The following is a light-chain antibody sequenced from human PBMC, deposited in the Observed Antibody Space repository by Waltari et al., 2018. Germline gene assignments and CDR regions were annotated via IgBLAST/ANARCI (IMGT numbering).Light chain of an antibody. CDR1: NNDIGSSNL. Sequence: QSALTQPASVSGSPGQSITISCTGTNNDIGSSNLVSWYQQHPGKSPIVIIFEVNKRLSAVSNRFSGSKSGNTASLTGSGLHPEDEADYYCCSYAGTPRVVFGGGTKLTVL. CDR3: CSYAGTPRVV. CDR2: EVN. V-gene: IGLV2-23*02. J-gene: IGLJ2*01.